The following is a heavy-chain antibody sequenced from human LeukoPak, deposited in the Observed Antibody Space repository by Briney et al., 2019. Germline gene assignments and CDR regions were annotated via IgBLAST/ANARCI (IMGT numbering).Heavy chain of an antibody. J-gene: IGHJ4*02. V-gene: IGHV3-48*01. CDR2: ISASSVTT. Sequence: PGGPLRLSCAASGITFSDTWMRGVRRAPGKGLEGVSYISASSVTTYYADSVKGRFTISRDNAKHSLYLQMNSLRADDTAVYFCARVSLIVVVPGILDYWGQGILVTVSS. CDR3: ARVSLIVVVPGILDY. CDR1: GITFSDTW. D-gene: IGHD2-21*02.